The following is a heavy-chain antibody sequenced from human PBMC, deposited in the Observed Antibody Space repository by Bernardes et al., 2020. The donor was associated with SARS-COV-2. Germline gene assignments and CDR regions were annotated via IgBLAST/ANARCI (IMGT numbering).Heavy chain of an antibody. CDR2: IKQDGSEK. D-gene: IGHD3-10*01. Sequence: GGSLRLSCAASGFTFSSYWMSWVRQAPGKGLEWVANIKQDGSEKYYVDSVKGRFTISRDNAKNSLYLQMNSLRAEDTAVYYCARDKGAIVVRDVPGYWGQGTLVTVSS. CDR3: ARDKGAIVVRDVPGY. CDR1: GFTFSSYW. J-gene: IGHJ4*02. V-gene: IGHV3-7*04.